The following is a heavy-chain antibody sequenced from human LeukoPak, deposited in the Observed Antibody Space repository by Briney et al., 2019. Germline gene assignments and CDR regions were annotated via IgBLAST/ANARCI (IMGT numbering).Heavy chain of an antibody. CDR1: GGSISSYY. D-gene: IGHD3-3*01. V-gene: IGHV4-59*01. J-gene: IGHJ5*02. CDR2: IYYSGST. Sequence: PSETLSLTCTVSGGSISSYYWSWIRQPPGKGLEWIGYIYYSGSTNYNPSLKSRVTISVDTSKNQFSLKLSSVTAADTAVYYCAREDYDFWSGYSLGWFDPWGQGTLVTVSS. CDR3: AREDYDFWSGYSLGWFDP.